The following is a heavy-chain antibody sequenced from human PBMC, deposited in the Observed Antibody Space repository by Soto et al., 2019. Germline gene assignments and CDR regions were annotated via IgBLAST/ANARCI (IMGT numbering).Heavy chain of an antibody. CDR2: INSKTDGGTT. Sequence: EVQLVESGGGLVKPGGSLRLSCAASGFTFSNAWMSGVRQAPGKGLEWVGRINSKTDGGTTDYAAPVKGRFTISRDDSKNTLYLQMNSLKTEDTAVYYCTIEYGDYAYYWGQGTLVTVSS. J-gene: IGHJ4*02. CDR3: TIEYGDYAYY. CDR1: GFTFSNAW. V-gene: IGHV3-15*01. D-gene: IGHD4-17*01.